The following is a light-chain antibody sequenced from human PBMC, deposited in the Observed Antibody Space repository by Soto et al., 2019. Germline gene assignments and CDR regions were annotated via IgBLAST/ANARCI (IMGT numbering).Light chain of an antibody. CDR3: CSYVGSSTYV. CDR1: SSDVGSYNL. CDR2: EGS. Sequence: QSVLTQPASVSGSPGQSITISCTGISSDVGSYNLVSWYQQHPGKAPKLMIYEGSKRLSGVSNRFSGSKSGNTASLTISGLQAEDEADYYCCSYVGSSTYVFGTGTKLTVL. J-gene: IGLJ1*01. V-gene: IGLV2-23*01.